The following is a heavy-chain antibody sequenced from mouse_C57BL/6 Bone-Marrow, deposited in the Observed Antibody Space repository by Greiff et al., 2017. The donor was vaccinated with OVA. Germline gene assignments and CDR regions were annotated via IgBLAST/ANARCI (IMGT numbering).Heavy chain of an antibody. D-gene: IGHD1-3*01. V-gene: IGHV1-69*01. CDR2: IDPSDSYT. CDR1: GYTFTSYW. J-gene: IGHJ4*01. Sequence: QVQLQQPGAELVMPGASVKLSCKASGYTFTSYWMHWVKQRPGQGLEWIGEIDPSDSYTNYNQKFKGKSTLTVDKSSSTAYMQLSSLTSEDSAVYYCAREDNPGAMDDWGQGTSVTVSS. CDR3: AREDNPGAMDD.